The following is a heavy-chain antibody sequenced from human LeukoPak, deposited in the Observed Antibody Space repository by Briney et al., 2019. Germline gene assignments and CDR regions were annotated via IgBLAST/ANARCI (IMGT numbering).Heavy chain of an antibody. CDR1: GFSFSNSW. CDR2: INSDGTTT. D-gene: IGHD3/OR15-3a*01. Sequence: PGGSLRLSCAASGFSFSNSWMHWVRQAPGKGLVWVSRINSDGTTTYYADSVKGRITISRDNAKNTLFLQMNSLRPEDTALYYCASDLANFWTGYPHYWGQGTLVTVSS. V-gene: IGHV3-74*01. J-gene: IGHJ4*02. CDR3: ASDLANFWTGYPHY.